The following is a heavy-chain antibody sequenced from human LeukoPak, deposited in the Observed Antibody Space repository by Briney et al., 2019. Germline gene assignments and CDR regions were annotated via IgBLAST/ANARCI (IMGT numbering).Heavy chain of an antibody. CDR2: ISSSSSYI. CDR3: AKGLVGTEYFQH. CDR1: GFTLSSYS. Sequence: GGSLRLSCAASGFTLSSYSMNWVRQAPGKGLEWVSSISSSSSYIYYADSVKGRFTISRDNSKNTLSLQMNSLRAEDTAVYHCAKGLVGTEYFQHWGQGTLVTVSS. J-gene: IGHJ1*01. D-gene: IGHD2-8*02. V-gene: IGHV3-21*04.